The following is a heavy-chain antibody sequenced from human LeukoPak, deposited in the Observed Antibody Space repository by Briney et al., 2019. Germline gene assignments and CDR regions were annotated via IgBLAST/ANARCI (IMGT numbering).Heavy chain of an antibody. Sequence: AGGSLRLSCADSGFTFSNYHMNWVRQAPGKAMEWVSSITSSGTYTFYADSVKGRFTISRDNAKNSLYLQMDSLGPEDTAVYYCARDPYSGNYGTYYYYYMDVWGKGTTVTISS. CDR2: ITSSGTYT. V-gene: IGHV3-21*01. CDR1: GFTFSNYH. D-gene: IGHD1-26*01. J-gene: IGHJ6*03. CDR3: ARDPYSGNYGTYYYYYMDV.